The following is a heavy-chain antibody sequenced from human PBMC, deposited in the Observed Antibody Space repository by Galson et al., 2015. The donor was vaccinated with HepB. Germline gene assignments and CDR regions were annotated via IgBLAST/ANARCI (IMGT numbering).Heavy chain of an antibody. V-gene: IGHV3-11*01. J-gene: IGHJ5*02. D-gene: IGHD3-22*01. CDR2: ISSSGSTK. Sequence: LRLSCAASGFPFSDYYMSWIRQAPGKGLEWVSYISSSGSTKYYADSVKGRFTISRDNAKNSLYLQMNSLRAEDTAVYYCARRVVITRRKVGWFDPWGQGTLVTVSS. CDR3: ARRVVITRRKVGWFDP. CDR1: GFPFSDYY.